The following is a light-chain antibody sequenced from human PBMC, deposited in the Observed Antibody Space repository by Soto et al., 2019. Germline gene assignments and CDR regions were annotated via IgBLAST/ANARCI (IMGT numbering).Light chain of an antibody. CDR3: SSYTGTSPLYV. CDR1: SSDIGGYNY. J-gene: IGLJ1*01. V-gene: IGLV2-14*03. CDR2: DVS. Sequence: QSVLTQPASVSGSPGQSITISCTGTSSDIGGYNYVSWYQQLPGKVPKLIIYDVSNRPSGVSDRFSGSKSGNAASLTISGLQGEDGADYFCSSYTGTSPLYVFGTGTKLTVL.